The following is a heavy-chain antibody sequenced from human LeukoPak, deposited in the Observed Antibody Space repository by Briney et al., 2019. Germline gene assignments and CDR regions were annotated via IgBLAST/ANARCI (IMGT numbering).Heavy chain of an antibody. D-gene: IGHD3-10*01. J-gene: IGHJ5*02. V-gene: IGHV1-3*01. CDR2: INAGNGNT. Sequence: VASVKVSCKASGYTFTSYGISWVRQAPGQRLEWMGWINAGNGNTKYSQKFQGRVTITRDTSASTAYVELSSLRSEDTAVYYCARVSMVRGVISWFDPWGQGTLVTVSS. CDR1: GYTFTSYG. CDR3: ARVSMVRGVISWFDP.